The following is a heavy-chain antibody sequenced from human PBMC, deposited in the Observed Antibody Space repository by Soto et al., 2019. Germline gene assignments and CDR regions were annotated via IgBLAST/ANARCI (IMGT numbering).Heavy chain of an antibody. CDR3: ARGLVVPAGIRYYYYGMDV. Sequence: SVKVSCKASGGTFSNYATSCGQQAPGQGLEWMGGIIPIFNTANYAQKFQGRVTITADKSTSTAYMELSRLRSDDTAVYYCARGLVVPAGIRYYYYGMDVWGQGTTVTVSS. J-gene: IGHJ6*02. V-gene: IGHV1-69*06. CDR2: IIPIFNTA. D-gene: IGHD2-2*01. CDR1: GGTFSNYA.